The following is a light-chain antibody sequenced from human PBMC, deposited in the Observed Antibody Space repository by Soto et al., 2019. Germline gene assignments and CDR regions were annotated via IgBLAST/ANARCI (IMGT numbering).Light chain of an antibody. CDR3: QQYNDYQYT. CDR2: KAT. CDR1: QSITTW. J-gene: IGKJ2*01. Sequence: DIQMTQSPSTLSASVGDRVTITCRASQSITTWLAWYQQKPGKAPKLLIYKATNLQSGVPSRFSGSGSGTEFSLNISSLQPEDFAIYYCQQYNDYQYTFGHGTKLEIK. V-gene: IGKV1-5*03.